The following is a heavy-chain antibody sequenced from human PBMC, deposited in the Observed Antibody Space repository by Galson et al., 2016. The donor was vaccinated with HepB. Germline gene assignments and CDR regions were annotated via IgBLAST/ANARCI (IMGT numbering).Heavy chain of an antibody. J-gene: IGHJ4*02. Sequence: SVKVSCKASGYTFTTYYIHWVRQAPGQGLEWVGIINPSGGITTYAQKFQGRVTTTRDMSTSTVYMELSSLRSEDTAVYYCARDPGGFGVGGYDYWGQGSLVTVSS. D-gene: IGHD3-3*01. CDR2: INPSGGIT. CDR3: ARDPGGFGVGGYDY. V-gene: IGHV1-46*01. CDR1: GYTFTTYY.